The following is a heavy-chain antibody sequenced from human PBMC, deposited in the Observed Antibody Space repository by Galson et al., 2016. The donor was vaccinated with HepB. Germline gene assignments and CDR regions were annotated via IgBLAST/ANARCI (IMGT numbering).Heavy chain of an antibody. Sequence: SVKVSCKASGYVLTDYAMYWVRQVPGQGLEWMGWINTNTVNPTYAQGFTGRLVFSLDTSVNTAYMEIRSLKTEDSAVYYCARVVNMEQGVIKEGFDIWGQGTMVTVSS. J-gene: IGHJ3*02. CDR2: INTNTVNP. D-gene: IGHD3-10*01. V-gene: IGHV7-4-1*02. CDR1: GYVLTDYA. CDR3: ARVVNMEQGVIKEGFDI.